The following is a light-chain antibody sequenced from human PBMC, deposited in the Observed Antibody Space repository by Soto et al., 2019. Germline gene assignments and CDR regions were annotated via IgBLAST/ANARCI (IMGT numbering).Light chain of an antibody. CDR1: SSDVGGYNY. CDR3: SSYTRSSTSYV. V-gene: IGLV2-14*01. CDR2: EVS. Sequence: QSALTQPASVSWSPGQSITISCTGTSSDVGGYNYVSWYQQHPGKAPKLMIYEVSNRPSRVSNRFSGSKSGNTASLTISGLQAEDEADYYCSSYTRSSTSYVFGTGTKVTVL. J-gene: IGLJ1*01.